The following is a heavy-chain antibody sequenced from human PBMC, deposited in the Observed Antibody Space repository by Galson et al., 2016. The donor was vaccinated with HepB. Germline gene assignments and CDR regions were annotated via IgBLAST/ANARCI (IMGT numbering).Heavy chain of an antibody. J-gene: IGHJ4*02. CDR1: GVIFSDHA. CDR3: AKGRSDDDFFDGDY. CDR2: TSSDGSNE. V-gene: IGHV3-30*18. D-gene: IGHD5-12*01. Sequence: SLRLSCAISGVIFSDHAMHWVRQAPGRGLEWVAVTSSDGSNESYVDSVKGRFAISRDNSKNTLYLQMNSLRPEDTAVYCCAKGRSDDDFFDGDYWGQGTLVTVSS.